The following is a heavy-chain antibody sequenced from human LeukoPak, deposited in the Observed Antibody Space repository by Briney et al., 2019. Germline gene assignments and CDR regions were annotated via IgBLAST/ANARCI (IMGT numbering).Heavy chain of an antibody. CDR2: ISWDGGST. CDR1: GFTFDDYT. Sequence: PGGSLRLSCAASGFTFDDYTMHWVRQAPGKGLEWVSLISWDGGSTYYADSVKGRFTISRDNSKNSLYLQMNSLRTEDTALYYCAKDISPYSSSWYNFDYWGQGTLVTVSS. J-gene: IGHJ4*02. CDR3: AKDISPYSSSWYNFDY. D-gene: IGHD6-13*01. V-gene: IGHV3-43*01.